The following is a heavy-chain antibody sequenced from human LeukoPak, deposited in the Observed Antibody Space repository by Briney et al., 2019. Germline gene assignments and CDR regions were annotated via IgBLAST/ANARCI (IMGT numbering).Heavy chain of an antibody. D-gene: IGHD6-13*01. CDR3: AKAGIAAESDY. J-gene: IGHJ4*02. Sequence: GGSLRLSCAASGFTFSSYGMHWVRQAPGKGLEWVAVISYDGSNKYYADSVKGRFTISRDNSKNTLYLQMNSLRAEDTAVYYCAKAGIAAESDYWGQGTLVTVSS. V-gene: IGHV3-30*18. CDR1: GFTFSSYG. CDR2: ISYDGSNK.